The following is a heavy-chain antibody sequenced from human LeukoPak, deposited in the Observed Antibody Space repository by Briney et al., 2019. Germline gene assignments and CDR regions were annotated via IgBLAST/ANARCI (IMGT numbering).Heavy chain of an antibody. V-gene: IGHV3-23*01. CDR1: GFTFSSYD. J-gene: IGHJ5*02. Sequence: GGSLKLSGAASGFTFSSYDMSWVRQAPGKGLEWVSTISGSGGDTYYADSVKGRFTISRDNSKKTLYLQMNSLRAEDTAVYYCAKAYNYGPGSFYSFFDTWGQGTLVTVSS. D-gene: IGHD3-10*01. CDR3: AKAYNYGPGSFYSFFDT. CDR2: ISGSGGDT.